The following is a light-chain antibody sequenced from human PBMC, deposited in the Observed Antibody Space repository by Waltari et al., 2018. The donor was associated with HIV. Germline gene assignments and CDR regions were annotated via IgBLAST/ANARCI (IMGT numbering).Light chain of an antibody. CDR3: QQYKSWPPWT. V-gene: IGKV3-15*01. J-gene: IGKJ1*01. CDR1: QSVGSS. Sequence: EIVMTQSPGTLPVSPGERATLSCRASQSVGSSLAWYQQKPGQAPRLLIYGASARATGIPARISGSGSGTEFTLTICSLQSEDFGVYYCQQYKSWPPWTFGQGTQVEIK. CDR2: GAS.